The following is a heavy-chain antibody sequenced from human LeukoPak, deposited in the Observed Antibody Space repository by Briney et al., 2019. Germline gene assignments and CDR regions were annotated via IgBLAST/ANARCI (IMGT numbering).Heavy chain of an antibody. V-gene: IGHV3-30*18. Sequence: PGRSLRLSCAASEFTFSTYGMHWVRQAPGKGLEWVAVISYDGSYKFYADSVKGRFTISRDNSKCTLYLQMNSLRAEDTAVYYCAKDRYSGLNTIDYWGQGTLVTVSP. CDR1: EFTFSTYG. J-gene: IGHJ4*02. D-gene: IGHD6-13*01. CDR3: AKDRYSGLNTIDY. CDR2: ISYDGSYK.